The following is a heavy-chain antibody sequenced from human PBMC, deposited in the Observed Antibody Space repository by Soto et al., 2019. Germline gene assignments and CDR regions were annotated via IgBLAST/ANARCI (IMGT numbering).Heavy chain of an antibody. CDR2: IWHDGSNQ. Sequence: HPGGSLRLSCAASGFTFSSYGMHWVRQAPGKGLEWVAVIWHDGSNQYYADSVKGRFTVSRDNSENTLYLQMNSLRAEDTAVYYCATHYSSSWYVMVVWGQGTTVTVSS. J-gene: IGHJ6*02. V-gene: IGHV3-33*03. D-gene: IGHD6-13*01. CDR1: GFTFSSYG. CDR3: ATHYSSSWYVMVV.